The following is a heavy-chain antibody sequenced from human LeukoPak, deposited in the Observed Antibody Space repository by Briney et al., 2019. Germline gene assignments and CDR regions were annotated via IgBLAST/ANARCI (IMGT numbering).Heavy chain of an antibody. Sequence: ASETLSLTCAVYGGSFSGYYWSWIRQPPGKGLEWIGSIYYSGSTYYNPSLKSRVTISVDKSKNQFSLKLSSVTAADTAVYYCASARGYYYDSSGHDKYYFDYWGQGTLVTVSS. CDR3: ASARGYYYDSSGHDKYYFDY. CDR1: GGSFSGYY. CDR2: IYYSGST. V-gene: IGHV4-34*01. J-gene: IGHJ4*02. D-gene: IGHD3-22*01.